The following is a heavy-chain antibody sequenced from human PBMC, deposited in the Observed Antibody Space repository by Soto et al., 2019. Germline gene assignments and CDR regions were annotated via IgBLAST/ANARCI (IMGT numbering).Heavy chain of an antibody. J-gene: IGHJ4*02. Sequence: SEPLSLTCTVSGGSISSSSYYWGWIRQPPGKGLEWIGSIYYSGSTYYNPSLKSRVTISVDTSKNQFSLKLSSVTAADTAVYYCARPPEIGSSSGPHYFDYWGQGTLVTVSS. CDR3: ARPPEIGSSSGPHYFDY. CDR2: IYYSGST. V-gene: IGHV4-39*01. CDR1: GGSISSSSYY. D-gene: IGHD6-19*01.